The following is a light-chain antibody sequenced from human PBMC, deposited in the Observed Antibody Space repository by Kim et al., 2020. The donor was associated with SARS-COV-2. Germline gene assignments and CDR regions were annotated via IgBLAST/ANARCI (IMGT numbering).Light chain of an antibody. J-gene: IGKJ1*01. CDR1: QSVRSSY. CDR2: NAS. V-gene: IGKV3-20*01. Sequence: CPGERATLSCRASQSVRSSYLAWYQQKPGQAPRLLIYNASNRATGIPDRFSGSGSGTDFTLTISRVQPEDFAVYYCQQYGDSPRTFGQGTKVDIK. CDR3: QQYGDSPRT.